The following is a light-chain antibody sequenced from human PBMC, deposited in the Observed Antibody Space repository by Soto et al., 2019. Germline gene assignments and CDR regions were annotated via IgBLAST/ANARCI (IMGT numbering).Light chain of an antibody. V-gene: IGKV3D-20*02. CDR2: GAS. J-gene: IGKJ5*01. CDR3: QQRSNWPPT. Sequence: EIVLTQSPATLSLSPGERATLSCRASQSVSSSYLAWYQQKPGQAPRLLIYGASSRATGIPDRFSGSGYGTDFTLTISSLEPEDFAVYYCQQRSNWPPTFGQGTRLEIK. CDR1: QSVSSSY.